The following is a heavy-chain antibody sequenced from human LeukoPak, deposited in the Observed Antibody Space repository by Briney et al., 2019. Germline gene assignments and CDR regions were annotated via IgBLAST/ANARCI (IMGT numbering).Heavy chain of an antibody. CDR1: GYSFTSYW. V-gene: IGHV5-51*01. D-gene: IGHD2-2*01. CDR2: IYPGDSDT. CDR3: ARLFPSDYVVVPAGWFDP. Sequence: GESLKISCQGSGYSFTSYWIGWVRQMPGKGLEWMGIIYPGDSDTRYSPSFQGQVTISADKSISTAYLQWSSLKASDTAMYYCARLFPSDYVVVPAGWFDPWGQGTLVTVSS. J-gene: IGHJ5*02.